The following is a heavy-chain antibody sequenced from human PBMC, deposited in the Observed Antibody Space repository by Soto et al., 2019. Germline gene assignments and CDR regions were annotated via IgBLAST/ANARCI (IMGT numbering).Heavy chain of an antibody. V-gene: IGHV1-69*02. CDR3: ARGPVITIVGGVNQYDCYYYYRGV. Sequence: SVKVSCKASGGTFSSYTISWVRQAPGQGLEWMGRIIPILGIANYAQKFQGRVTITADKSTSTAYMELSSLRSEDTAVYYCARGPVITIVGGVNQYDCYYYYRGVCGKESTGTV. J-gene: IGHJ6*03. D-gene: IGHD3-3*01. CDR2: IIPILGIA. CDR1: GGTFSSYT.